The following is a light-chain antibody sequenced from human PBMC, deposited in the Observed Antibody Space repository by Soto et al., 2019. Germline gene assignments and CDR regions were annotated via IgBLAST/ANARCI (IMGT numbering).Light chain of an antibody. V-gene: IGLV2-8*01. Sequence: QSALTQPPSASGSPGQSVTISCTGTSSDVGAYNYVSWYQQHPGKAPKLMIYDVSKRPSGVPYRFSGSKSGNAASLTVSGLQGEDEADYYCSSFTTTYFYVFGPGTKLTVL. CDR1: SSDVGAYNY. J-gene: IGLJ1*01. CDR3: SSFTTTYFYV. CDR2: DVS.